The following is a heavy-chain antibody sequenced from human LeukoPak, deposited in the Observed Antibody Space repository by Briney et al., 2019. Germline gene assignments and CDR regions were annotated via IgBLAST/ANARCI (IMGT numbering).Heavy chain of an antibody. V-gene: IGHV4-59*01. Sequence: SETLSLTCTVSGGSISSYYWSWIRQPPGKGLEWIGYIYYSGSTNYNPSLKSRVTISVDTSKNQFSLKLSSVTAADTAVYYCARDTWFNWFDPWGQGTLVTVSS. CDR2: IYYSGST. CDR3: ARDTWFNWFDP. J-gene: IGHJ5*02. D-gene: IGHD3-22*01. CDR1: GGSISSYY.